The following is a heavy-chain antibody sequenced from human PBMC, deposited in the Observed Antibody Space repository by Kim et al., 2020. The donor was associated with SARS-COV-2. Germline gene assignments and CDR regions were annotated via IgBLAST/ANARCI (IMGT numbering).Heavy chain of an antibody. D-gene: IGHD2-15*01. V-gene: IGHV3-53*01. CDR2: LYTGGSS. CDR3: STVVAEVRDCYYIDV. Sequence: GGSLRLSCAASGFSVSVTYMSWVRQAPGRGLEWVSVLYTGGSSYYAASVKGRFIISRDDSENTSYLRLNSRSAEDTAAFFCSTVVAEVRDCYYIDVCGKG. CDR1: GFSVSVTY. J-gene: IGHJ6*03.